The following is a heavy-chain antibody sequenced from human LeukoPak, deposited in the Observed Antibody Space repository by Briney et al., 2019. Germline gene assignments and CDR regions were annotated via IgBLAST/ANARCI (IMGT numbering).Heavy chain of an antibody. CDR3: ATEGVRGVSYYYYGMDV. CDR2: FYPEDGET. D-gene: IGHD3-10*01. J-gene: IGHJ6*02. Sequence: ASVKVSCKVSGDTLTELSMHWLRQAPGKGLEWMGRFYPEDGETIYAQKFQGRVTMTEDTSTDTAYMELSSLRSEDTAVYYCATEGVRGVSYYYYGMDVWGQGTTVTVSS. V-gene: IGHV1-24*01. CDR1: GDTLTELS.